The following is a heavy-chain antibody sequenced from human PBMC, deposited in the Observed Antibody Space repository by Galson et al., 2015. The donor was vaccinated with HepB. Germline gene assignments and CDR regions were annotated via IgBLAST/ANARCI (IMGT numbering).Heavy chain of an antibody. J-gene: IGHJ4*02. CDR2: RYYSGSP. CDR3: VRDPYYYESASYQVVYFFDY. Sequence: TLSLTCTVSGGSISSTKNYWGWIRQPPGKGLEWIGSRYYSGSPYYNPSLKSRVTISLDTSKNQFSLKLSSVTAADTAVYYCVRDPYYYESASYQVVYFFDYWGQGTLVTVSS. V-gene: IGHV4-39*07. D-gene: IGHD3-10*01. CDR1: GGSISSTKNY.